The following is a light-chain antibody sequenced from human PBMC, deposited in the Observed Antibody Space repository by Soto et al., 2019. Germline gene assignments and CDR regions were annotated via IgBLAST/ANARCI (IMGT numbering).Light chain of an antibody. CDR3: QQYNSYSWT. CDR1: QGIRNN. V-gene: IGKV1-17*01. J-gene: IGKJ1*01. CDR2: GTS. Sequence: DIQMTQSPSSLFASVGDSVTITCRASQGIRNNLGWYQQKPGKAPKRLIYGTSNLQYGAPSRFSGSGSGTEFTLTITSLQPDDFATYYCQQYNSYSWTFGQGTKVDI.